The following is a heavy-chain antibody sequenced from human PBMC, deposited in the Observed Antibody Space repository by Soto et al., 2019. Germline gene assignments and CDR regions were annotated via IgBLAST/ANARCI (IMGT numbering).Heavy chain of an antibody. CDR3: ARGYHCSSTSCYYYYGMDV. Sequence: RASVKVSCKASGYTFTSYGISWVRQPPGQGLEWMGWISAYNGNTNYAQKLQGRVTMITDTSTSTAYMELRSLRSDDTAVYYCARGYHCSSTSCYYYYGMDVWGKGTTVSVSS. J-gene: IGHJ6*04. D-gene: IGHD2-2*01. V-gene: IGHV1-18*01. CDR1: GYTFTSYG. CDR2: ISAYNGNT.